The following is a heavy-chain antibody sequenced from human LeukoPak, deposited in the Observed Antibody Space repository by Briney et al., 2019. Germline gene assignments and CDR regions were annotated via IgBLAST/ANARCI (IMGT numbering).Heavy chain of an antibody. Sequence: ASVKVSCTASGGTFSSYAISWVRQAPGQGLEWMGGIIPIFGTANYAQKFQGRVTITADESTSTAYMELSSLRSEDTAVYYCARAGGSGYPYGFDPWGQGTLVTVSS. J-gene: IGHJ5*02. CDR2: IIPIFGTA. CDR3: ARAGGSGYPYGFDP. CDR1: GGTFSSYA. D-gene: IGHD3-22*01. V-gene: IGHV1-69*13.